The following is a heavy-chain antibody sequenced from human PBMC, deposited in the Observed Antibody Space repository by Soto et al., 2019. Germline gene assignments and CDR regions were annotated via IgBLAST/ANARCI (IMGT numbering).Heavy chain of an antibody. Sequence: ASVKVSCKTSGYTFSDYGISWVRQAPGQGLEWMGWISAKNGNTNFAQKFRGRVTMITDTSTNTVYMELRNLRLDDTAVYYCVREPPETPPDYWGQVTLVTVSS. CDR2: ISAKNGNT. CDR3: VREPPETPPDY. V-gene: IGHV1-18*01. J-gene: IGHJ4*02. CDR1: GYTFSDYG.